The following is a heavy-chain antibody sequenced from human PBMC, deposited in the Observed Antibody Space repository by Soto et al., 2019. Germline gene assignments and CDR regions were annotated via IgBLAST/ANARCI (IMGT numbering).Heavy chain of an antibody. Sequence: SETLSLTCTVSGGSISSSSYYWGWIRQPPGKGLEWIGSIYYSGSTYYNPSLKSRVTISVDTSKNQFSLKLSSVTAADTAVYNCARPDYGDSLRAFDIWGQGTMVTVSS. V-gene: IGHV4-39*01. J-gene: IGHJ3*02. CDR1: GGSISSSSYY. CDR3: ARPDYGDSLRAFDI. CDR2: IYYSGST. D-gene: IGHD4-17*01.